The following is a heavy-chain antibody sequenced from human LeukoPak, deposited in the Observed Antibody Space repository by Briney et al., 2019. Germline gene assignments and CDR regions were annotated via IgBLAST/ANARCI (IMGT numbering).Heavy chain of an antibody. D-gene: IGHD2-2*01. CDR3: ARLDRPVVPAAKGYYYMDV. CDR2: IYHSGST. J-gene: IGHJ6*03. CDR1: GYSISSGYY. V-gene: IGHV4-38-2*01. Sequence: SETLSLTCAVSGYSISSGYYWGWIRQPPGKGLEWIGSIYHSGSTYYNPSLKSRVTISVDTSKNQFSLKLSSVTAADTAVYYCARLDRPVVPAAKGYYYMDVWGKGTTVTVSS.